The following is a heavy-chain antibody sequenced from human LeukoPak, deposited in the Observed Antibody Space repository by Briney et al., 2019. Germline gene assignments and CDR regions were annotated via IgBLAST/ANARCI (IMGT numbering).Heavy chain of an antibody. V-gene: IGHV3-21*01. CDR3: ARDLAAAGTPLDY. Sequence: PGGSLRLSCAASGFTFSSYSMNWVRQAPGKGLEWVSSISSSSSYIYYADSVKGRFTISRDNAKNSLYLQMNSLRAEDTAVYYCARDLAAAGTPLDYWGQGTLVTVSS. CDR2: ISSSSSYI. CDR1: GFTFSSYS. D-gene: IGHD6-13*01. J-gene: IGHJ4*02.